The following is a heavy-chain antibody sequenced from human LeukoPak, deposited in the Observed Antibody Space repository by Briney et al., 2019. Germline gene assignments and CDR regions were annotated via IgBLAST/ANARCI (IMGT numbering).Heavy chain of an antibody. D-gene: IGHD6-13*01. V-gene: IGHV4-39*07. CDR2: IYYSGST. Sequence: SETLSLTCTVSGGSISSSSYYWGWTRQPPGKGLEWIGSIYYSGSTYYNPSLKSRVTISVDTSKNQLSLKVISVTAADTAVYYCARGVIAAGGNDFDYWGQRTLVTVSS. CDR1: GGSISSSSYY. CDR3: ARGVIAAGGNDFDY. J-gene: IGHJ4*02.